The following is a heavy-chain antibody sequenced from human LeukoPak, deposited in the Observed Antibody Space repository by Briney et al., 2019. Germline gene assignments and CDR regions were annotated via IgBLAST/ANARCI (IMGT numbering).Heavy chain of an antibody. Sequence: SETLSLTCTVSGGSISSSSYYWGWIRQPPGKGLEWIGSIYYSGSTYYNPSLKSRVTISVDTSKNQFSLKLSSVTAADTAVYYCARHGVVGATRSGYFDYWGQGTLVTVSS. D-gene: IGHD1-26*01. CDR3: ARHGVVGATRSGYFDY. J-gene: IGHJ4*02. CDR2: IYYSGST. V-gene: IGHV4-39*01. CDR1: GGSISSSSYY.